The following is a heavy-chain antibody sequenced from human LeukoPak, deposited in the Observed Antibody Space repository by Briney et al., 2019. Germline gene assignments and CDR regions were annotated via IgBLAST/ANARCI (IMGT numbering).Heavy chain of an antibody. CDR2: IYSGGST. CDR1: GFTVSSNY. CDR3: TTAHLYSGTWYGRDY. V-gene: IGHV3-53*01. J-gene: IGHJ4*02. Sequence: GGSLRLSCAASGFTVSSNYMSWVRQAPGKGLEWVSVIYSGGSTYYADSVKGRFTISRDNSKNMVYLQMNSLRAEDTAVYYCTTAHLYSGTWYGRDYWGQGTRVTVSS. D-gene: IGHD6-13*01.